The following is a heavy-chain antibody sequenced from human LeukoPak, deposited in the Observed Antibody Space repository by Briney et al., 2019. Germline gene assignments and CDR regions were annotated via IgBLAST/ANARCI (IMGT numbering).Heavy chain of an antibody. CDR1: GGSISNYY. J-gene: IGHJ4*02. V-gene: IGHV4-59*08. CDR3: ARFGITVVRGGKFYFDY. D-gene: IGHD3-10*01. Sequence: SETLSLTCTVSGGSISNYYWSWIRQPPGKGLEWIGHIYNSGATKYHPSLKTRIPISGDTSKTQFSLMLSYVTAAGTAVYYCARFGITVVRGGKFYFDYWGQGTLVTVSS. CDR2: IYNSGAT.